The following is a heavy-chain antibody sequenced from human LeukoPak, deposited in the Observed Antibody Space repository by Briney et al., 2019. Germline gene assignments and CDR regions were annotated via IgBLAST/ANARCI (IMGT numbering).Heavy chain of an antibody. D-gene: IGHD2-15*01. Sequence: PRGSLRLSCAASGFTFSNYAMHWVRQAPGKGLEWVAVISYDGSKKYYADSVKGRFTISRDNSKNTLYLQMDSLRAEDTAVYYCARPYCSGGNCAFDYWGQGTLVTVSS. CDR3: ARPYCSGGNCAFDY. J-gene: IGHJ4*02. CDR1: GFTFSNYA. CDR2: ISYDGSKK. V-gene: IGHV3-30-3*01.